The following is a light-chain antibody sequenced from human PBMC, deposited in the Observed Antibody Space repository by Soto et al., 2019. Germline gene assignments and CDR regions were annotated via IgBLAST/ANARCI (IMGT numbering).Light chain of an antibody. V-gene: IGKV1-12*01. CDR2: GAS. J-gene: IGKJ4*01. Sequence: DIQMTQSPSSLSASVGDRVTITCRASQGIDRWLAWYQQKPGKAPKVLIYGASSLRSGVPSRFSGSGSGTDFSSHISSLQPEDLATYYCKQSKSFPLTFGGGTKVEIK. CDR1: QGIDRW. CDR3: KQSKSFPLT.